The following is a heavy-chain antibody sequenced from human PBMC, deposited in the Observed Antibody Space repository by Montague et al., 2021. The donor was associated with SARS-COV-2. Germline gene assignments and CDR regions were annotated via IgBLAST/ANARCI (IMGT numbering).Heavy chain of an antibody. CDR3: ARDGGHRFRAFES. Sequence: SETLSLTCTVYGGSITSNSWWSCLHQPPGKGVVWLEENYHTGSTNFNPSLKSRVTMSVVMSKKFFSLRLSSVTAADTATYYCARDGGHRFRAFESWGQGILVTISS. D-gene: IGHD3-10*01. V-gene: IGHV4-4*02. CDR1: GGSITSNSW. CDR2: NYHTGST. J-gene: IGHJ4*02.